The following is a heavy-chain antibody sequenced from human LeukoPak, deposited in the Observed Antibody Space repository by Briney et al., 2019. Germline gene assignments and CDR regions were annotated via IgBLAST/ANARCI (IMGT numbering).Heavy chain of an antibody. J-gene: IGHJ6*04. D-gene: IGHD2-2*01. Sequence: SETLSLTCTVSGGSVSSGSYYWSWIRQPPGEGLEWIGYIYYSGSTNYNPSFKSRVTISVDTSKNQFSLKLSSVTAADTAVYYCARDGPIVVVPAAIPGHYYYGMDVWGKGTTVTVSS. CDR2: IYYSGST. V-gene: IGHV4-61*01. CDR1: GGSVSSGSYY. CDR3: ARDGPIVVVPAAIPGHYYYGMDV.